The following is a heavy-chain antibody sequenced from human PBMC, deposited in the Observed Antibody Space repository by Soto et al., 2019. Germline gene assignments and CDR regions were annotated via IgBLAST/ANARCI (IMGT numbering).Heavy chain of an antibody. CDR1: GYTFTSYA. V-gene: IGHV1-3*01. CDR3: ASGGSTYSSWYGTWFDP. CDR2: INAGNGNT. D-gene: IGHD6-13*01. J-gene: IGHJ5*02. Sequence: QVQLVQSGAEVKKPGASVKVSCKASGYTFTSYAMHWVRQAPGQRLEWMGWINAGNGNTKYSQKFQGRVTITRDTSASTAYMELSSLRSEDTAVYYCASGGSTYSSWYGTWFDPWGQGTLVTVSS.